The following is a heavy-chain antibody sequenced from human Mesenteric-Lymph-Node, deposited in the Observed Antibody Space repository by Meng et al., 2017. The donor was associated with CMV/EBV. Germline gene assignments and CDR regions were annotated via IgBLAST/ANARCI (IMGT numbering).Heavy chain of an antibody. CDR2: INHSGGT. V-gene: IGHV4-34*01. CDR1: GGSCIGYS. CDR3: ARGTDYSSGRELNY. J-gene: IGHJ4*02. D-gene: IGHD6-19*01. Sequence: AVCGGSCIGYSWGRHRQPPGNGLEWLGEINHSGGTNYNPSLKTRVTISVDTTKNQYSLKVSSVTAADTAVYFCARGTDYSSGRELNYWGQGTLVTVSS.